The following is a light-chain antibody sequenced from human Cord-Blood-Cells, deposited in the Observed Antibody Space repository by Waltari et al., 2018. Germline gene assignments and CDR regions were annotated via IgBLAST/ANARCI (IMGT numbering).Light chain of an antibody. CDR1: QSVSSN. CDR2: GAS. V-gene: IGKV3-15*01. CDR3: QQYNNWPPYT. J-gene: IGKJ2*01. Sequence: EIGMAQSSATLSVSPGERATCSCRASQSVSSNLAWYQQKPGQAPRLLIYGASTRATGIPARFSGSGSGTEFTLTISSLQSEDFAVYYCQQYNNWPPYTFGQGTKLEIK.